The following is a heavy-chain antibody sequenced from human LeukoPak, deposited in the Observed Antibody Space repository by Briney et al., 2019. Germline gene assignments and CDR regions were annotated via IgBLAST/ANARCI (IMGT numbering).Heavy chain of an antibody. Sequence: PGGSLRLSCAASGFTFSSYGMHWVRQAPGKGLVWVSRIYVDGRTTNYADSVKGRFTISRDNAKNTVYLEMNSLSVEDTATYYCIRDFRSADLWGQGTLVTVTS. J-gene: IGHJ5*02. CDR1: GFTFSSYG. V-gene: IGHV3-74*01. CDR2: IYVDGRTT. CDR3: IRDFRSADL.